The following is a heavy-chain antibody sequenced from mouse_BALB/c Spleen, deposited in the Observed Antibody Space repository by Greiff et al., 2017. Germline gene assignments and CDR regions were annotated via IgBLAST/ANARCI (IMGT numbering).Heavy chain of an antibody. CDR1: GFSLTSYG. CDR3: ARNYGGLRRGRSYAMDY. CDR2: IWSGGST. Sequence: QVQLQQSGPGLVQPSQSLSITCTVSGFSLTSYGVHWVRQSPGKGLEWLGVIWSGGSTDYNAAFISRLSISKDNSKSQVFFKMNSLQADDTAIYYCARNYGGLRRGRSYAMDYWGQGTSVTVSS. V-gene: IGHV2-4-1*01. D-gene: IGHD2-4*01. J-gene: IGHJ4*01.